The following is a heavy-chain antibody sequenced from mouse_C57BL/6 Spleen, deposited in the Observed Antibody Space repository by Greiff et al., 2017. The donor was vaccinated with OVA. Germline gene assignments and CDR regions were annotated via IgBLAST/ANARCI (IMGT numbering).Heavy chain of an antibody. CDR1: GYAFSSYW. Sequence: VQLQQSGAELVKPGASVKISCKASGYAFSSYWMNWVKQRPGKGLEWIGQIYPGDGDTNYNGKFKGKATLTADKSSSTAYMQLSSLTSEDSAVYFCAIEGDYGSSSGYYFDYWGQGTTLTVSS. V-gene: IGHV1-80*01. D-gene: IGHD1-1*01. CDR2: IYPGDGDT. CDR3: AIEGDYGSSSGYYFDY. J-gene: IGHJ2*01.